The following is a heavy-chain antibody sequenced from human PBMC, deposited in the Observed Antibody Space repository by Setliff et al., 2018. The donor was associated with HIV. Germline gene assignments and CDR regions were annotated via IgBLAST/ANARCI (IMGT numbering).Heavy chain of an antibody. CDR3: ARPSYCSSTSCVQGAFDI. CDR2: IYYSGNT. CDR1: GGSLSGYH. D-gene: IGHD2-2*01. Sequence: PSETLSLTCAFYGGSLSGYHWSWIRQSPEKGLEWIGSIYYSGNTYYTPNLKSRVTISLDKSKNQFSLKLSSVTAADTAVYYCARPSYCSSTSCVQGAFDIWGQGTMVTVSS. V-gene: IGHV4-34*01. J-gene: IGHJ3*02.